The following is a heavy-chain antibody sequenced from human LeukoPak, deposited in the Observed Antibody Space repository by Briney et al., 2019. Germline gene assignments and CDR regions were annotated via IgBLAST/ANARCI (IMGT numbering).Heavy chain of an antibody. CDR1: GFTFSSYA. D-gene: IGHD3-22*01. J-gene: IGHJ4*02. V-gene: IGHV3-30-3*01. Sequence: GGSLRLSCAASGFTFSSYAMHWVRQAPGKGLEWVAVISYDGTNEYYADSVKGRFTISRDNSKNTQYLQMNSLRPEDTAVYYCATYGDYYDSSGYSSFDYWGQGTLVTVSS. CDR3: ATYGDYYDSSGYSSFDY. CDR2: ISYDGTNE.